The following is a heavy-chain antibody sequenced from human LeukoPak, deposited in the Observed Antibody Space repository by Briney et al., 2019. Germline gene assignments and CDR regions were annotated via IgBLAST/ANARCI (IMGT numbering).Heavy chain of an antibody. CDR3: ARDGDYYDSSGYTDY. Sequence: ASVKVSCKAPGYTFTGYYMHWVRRAPGQGLEWMGWINPNSGGTNYAQKFQGRVTMTRDTSISTVYMELSSLRSEDTAVYYCARDGDYYDSSGYTDYWGQGTLVTVSS. V-gene: IGHV1-2*02. J-gene: IGHJ4*02. CDR2: INPNSGGT. D-gene: IGHD3-22*01. CDR1: GYTFTGYY.